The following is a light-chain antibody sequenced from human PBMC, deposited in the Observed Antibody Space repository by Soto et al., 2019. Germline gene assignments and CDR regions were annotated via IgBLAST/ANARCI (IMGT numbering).Light chain of an antibody. CDR1: SSNIGADYD. CDR2: GNS. V-gene: IGLV1-40*01. J-gene: IGLJ3*02. CDR3: QSYDSSLSAVV. Sequence: QSVLTQPPSVSGAAGQRVTISCTGSSSNIGADYDVHWYQQLPGTAPKLLIYGNSNRPSGVPDRFSGSKSGTSASLAITGLQAEDEADYYCQSYDSSLSAVVFGGGTKLPVL.